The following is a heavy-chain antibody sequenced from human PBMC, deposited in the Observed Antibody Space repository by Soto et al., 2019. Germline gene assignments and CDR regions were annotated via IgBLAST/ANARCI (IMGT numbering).Heavy chain of an antibody. CDR3: ARGQEGQWLVPADY. V-gene: IGHV1-46*01. CDR1: GYSFTNYY. D-gene: IGHD6-19*01. J-gene: IGHJ4*02. CDR2: IDPSGGAT. Sequence: QVLLVQSGAEVKKPGASVKISCKASGYSFTNYYVHWVRQAPGQGLEWMGIIDPSGGATSYAQKFQDRIDMITDTSTSTVYMELSSLTSEDTAVYYCARGQEGQWLVPADYWGQGTLVAVSS.